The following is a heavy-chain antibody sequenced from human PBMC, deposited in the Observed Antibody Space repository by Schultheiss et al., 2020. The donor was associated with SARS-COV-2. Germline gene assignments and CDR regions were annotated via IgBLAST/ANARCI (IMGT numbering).Heavy chain of an antibody. D-gene: IGHD4-17*01. J-gene: IGHJ6*03. Sequence: ASVKVSCKASGYTFTSYGISWVRQAPGQGLEWMGWISAYNGNTNYAQKLQGRVTMTTDTSTSTAYMELRSLRSDDTAVYYCARAHGDYYYYYMDVWGKGTTVNVSS. CDR3: ARAHGDYYYYYMDV. CDR1: GYTFTSYG. CDR2: ISAYNGNT. V-gene: IGHV1-18*01.